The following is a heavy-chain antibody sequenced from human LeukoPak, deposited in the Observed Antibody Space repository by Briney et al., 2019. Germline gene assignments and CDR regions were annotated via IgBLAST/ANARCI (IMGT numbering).Heavy chain of an antibody. Sequence: SETLSLTCTLSGGSISSYYWTWIRQPPGKGLEWIGYIYYGGITNYNPSLKSRVTISVDTSKNQFSLKLNSVTAADTAVYYCARVYGYDAPVDHWGQGTLVTVSS. V-gene: IGHV4-59*01. CDR1: GGSISSYY. J-gene: IGHJ4*02. CDR3: ARVYGYDAPVDH. CDR2: IYYGGIT. D-gene: IGHD5-12*01.